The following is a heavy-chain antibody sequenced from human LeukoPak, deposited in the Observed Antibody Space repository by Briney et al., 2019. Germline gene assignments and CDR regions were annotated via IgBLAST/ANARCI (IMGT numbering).Heavy chain of an antibody. CDR1: GYTFTSYY. Sequence: ASVKVSCKASGYTFTSYYTHWVRQAPGQGLEWMGIINPSGGSTSYAQKFQGRVTMTRDTSTSTVYMELSSLRSEDTAVYYCARVSGPGGIQLWPIDYWGQGTLVTVSS. CDR2: INPSGGST. D-gene: IGHD5-18*01. CDR3: ARVSGPGGIQLWPIDY. J-gene: IGHJ4*02. V-gene: IGHV1-46*03.